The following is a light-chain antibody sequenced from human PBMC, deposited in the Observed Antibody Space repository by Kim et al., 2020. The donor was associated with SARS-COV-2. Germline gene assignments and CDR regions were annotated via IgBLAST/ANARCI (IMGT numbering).Light chain of an antibody. J-gene: IGLJ2*01. Sequence: ALGRTVRITCQGDSRRNYFASWYQQRPGQAPILVIYGKNNRPSGIPDRFSGSSSGDTASLTITGAQAEDEADYYCNSRDSRGNHPFGGGTQLTVL. V-gene: IGLV3-19*01. CDR3: NSRDSRGNHP. CDR1: SRRNYF. CDR2: GKN.